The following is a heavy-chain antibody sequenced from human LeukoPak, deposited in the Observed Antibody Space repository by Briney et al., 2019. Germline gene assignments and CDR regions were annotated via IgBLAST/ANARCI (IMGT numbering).Heavy chain of an antibody. J-gene: IGHJ4*02. V-gene: IGHV3-23*01. CDR3: GKQLGYCSDGSCCFPY. D-gene: IGHD2-15*01. Sequence: GGSLRLSCAASGVTLSTYAMSWARQAPGKGLEWVSGISSSGSGDNTYYADSVKGRFTISRDSSKNTLFLHMNTLRAEDTAIYYCGKQLGYCSDGSCCFPYWGQGTLVTVSS. CDR1: GVTLSTYA. CDR2: ISSSGSGDNT.